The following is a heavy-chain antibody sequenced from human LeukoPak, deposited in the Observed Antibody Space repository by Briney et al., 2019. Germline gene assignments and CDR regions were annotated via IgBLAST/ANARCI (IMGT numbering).Heavy chain of an antibody. CDR2: ISAYNGNT. CDR3: ARVTFDYGDYGGKYNWFDP. J-gene: IGHJ5*02. Sequence: ASVKVSCKASGYTFTSYGISWVRQAPGQGLEWMGWISAYNGNTNYAQKLQGRVTMTTDTSTSTAYMELRSLGSDDTAVYYCARVTFDYGDYGGKYNWFDPWGQGTLVTVSS. V-gene: IGHV1-18*01. D-gene: IGHD4-17*01. CDR1: GYTFTSYG.